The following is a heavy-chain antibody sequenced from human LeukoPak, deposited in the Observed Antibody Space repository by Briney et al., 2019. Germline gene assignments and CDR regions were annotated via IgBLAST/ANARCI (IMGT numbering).Heavy chain of an antibody. CDR3: AIYGSPRSSRIHSRGA. J-gene: IGHJ6*02. CDR1: GYTFTGYY. Sequence: ASVTVSCEASGYTFTGYYMHWVRQAPGQGLEWMGWINPNSGGTNYAQKFQGRVNMTRDTSISTGYMELGRLRSDDTAVYYCAIYGSPRSSRIHSRGAWGLGTTVTVSS. D-gene: IGHD2-15*01. V-gene: IGHV1-2*02. CDR2: INPNSGGT.